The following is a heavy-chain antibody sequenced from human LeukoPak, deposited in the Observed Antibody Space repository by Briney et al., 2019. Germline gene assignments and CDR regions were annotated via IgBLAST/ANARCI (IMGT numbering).Heavy chain of an antibody. V-gene: IGHV3-30*02. J-gene: IGHJ6*03. CDR3: AKDTVKVSTIRRVPHYMDV. Sequence: GGSLRLSCAASGFTFRRYWMSWVRQAPGKGLEWVAFIRYDGSIKYYADSVKGRFTISRDNSKNTLYLQMNSLRAEDTAVYYCAKDTVKVSTIRRVPHYMDVWGKGTTVTISS. D-gene: IGHD5/OR15-5a*01. CDR2: IRYDGSIK. CDR1: GFTFRRYW.